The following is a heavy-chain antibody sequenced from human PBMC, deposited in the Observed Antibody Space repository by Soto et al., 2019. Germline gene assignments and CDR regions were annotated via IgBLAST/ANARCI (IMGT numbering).Heavy chain of an antibody. J-gene: IGHJ4*02. CDR2: ISDGGGST. CDR3: ARCPGEKCARNTIFGVVGEGFDY. D-gene: IGHD3-3*01. V-gene: IGHV3-23*01. Sequence: EVQLLESGGGLVQPGGSLRLSCAASGFTFNNFAMSWVRQAPGKGLEWVSSISDGGGSTYYGDSVKGLFTISRDNSKNPLYLQMNSLRAEDTAVYYCARCPGEKCARNTIFGVVGEGFDYWGQGTLVTVSS. CDR1: GFTFNNFA.